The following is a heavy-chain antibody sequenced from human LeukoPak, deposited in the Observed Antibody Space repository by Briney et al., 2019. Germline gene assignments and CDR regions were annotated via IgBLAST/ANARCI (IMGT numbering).Heavy chain of an antibody. J-gene: IGHJ6*03. V-gene: IGHV4-39*07. CDR3: ARTCGGAAAGVYYYYYMDV. CDR2: IYYSGST. CDR1: GGSISSSSYY. Sequence: SETLSLTCSVSGGSISSSSYYWGWIRQPPGKGLEWIGSIYYSGSTNYNPSLKSRVTISVDTSKNQFSLKLSSVTAADTAVYYCARTCGGAAAGVYYYYYMDVWGKGTTVTISS. D-gene: IGHD6-13*01.